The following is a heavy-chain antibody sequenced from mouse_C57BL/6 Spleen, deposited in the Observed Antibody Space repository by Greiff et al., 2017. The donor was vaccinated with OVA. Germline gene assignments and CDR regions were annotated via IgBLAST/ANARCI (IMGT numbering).Heavy chain of an antibody. CDR3: AREGLGYFDY. Sequence: VQLQQSGAELVKPGASVKISCKASGYAFSSSWMNWVKQRPGKGLEWIGQIYPGDGDTNYNGKFKGKATLTADKSSSTAYMQLSSLTSEDSAVDFCAREGLGYFDYWGQGTTLTVSS. CDR1: GYAFSSSW. D-gene: IGHD3-3*01. V-gene: IGHV1-80*01. CDR2: IYPGDGDT. J-gene: IGHJ2*01.